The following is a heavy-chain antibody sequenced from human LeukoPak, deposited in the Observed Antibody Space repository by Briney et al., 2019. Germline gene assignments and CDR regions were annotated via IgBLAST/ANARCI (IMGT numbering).Heavy chain of an antibody. CDR3: ASSGRMATIPEVNYYYYMDV. D-gene: IGHD5-24*01. V-gene: IGHV1-69*13. J-gene: IGHJ6*03. CDR1: RGTLSSYA. Sequence: SVKVSSKASRGTLSSYAISWVPQAPGQGLEWMGGIIPIFGTANYAQKFQGRATITADESTSTAYMELSSLRSEDTAVYYCASSGRMATIPEVNYYYYMDVWGKGTTVTVSS. CDR2: IIPIFGTA.